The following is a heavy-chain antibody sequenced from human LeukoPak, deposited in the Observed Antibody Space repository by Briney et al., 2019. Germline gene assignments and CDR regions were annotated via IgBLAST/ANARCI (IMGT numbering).Heavy chain of an antibody. V-gene: IGHV4-4*07. CDR1: GGSISSYY. J-gene: IGHJ4*02. Sequence: SETLSLTCTASGGSISSYYWTWIRQPAGKGLEWIGRIYSSGSTNYNPSLKSRVTMSVETSKNQISLKLSSVTAADTAVYYCARLGSGYSEYYFDHWGQGTLVTVSS. CDR2: IYSSGST. CDR3: ARLGSGYSEYYFDH. D-gene: IGHD3-22*01.